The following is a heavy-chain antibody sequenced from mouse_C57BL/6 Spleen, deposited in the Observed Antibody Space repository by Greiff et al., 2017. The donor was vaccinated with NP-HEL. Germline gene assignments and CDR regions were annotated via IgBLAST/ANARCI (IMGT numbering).Heavy chain of an antibody. CDR1: GFTFSDYY. D-gene: IGHD2-5*01. CDR2: INYDGSST. J-gene: IGHJ4*01. V-gene: IGHV5-16*01. Sequence: DVQLVESEGGLVQPGSSIKLSCTASGFTFSDYYMAWVRQVPEKGLEWVANINYDGSSTYYLDSLKSRFIISRDNAKNILYLQMSSLKSEDTATYYCARDYSNAMDYWGQGTSVTVSS. CDR3: ARDYSNAMDY.